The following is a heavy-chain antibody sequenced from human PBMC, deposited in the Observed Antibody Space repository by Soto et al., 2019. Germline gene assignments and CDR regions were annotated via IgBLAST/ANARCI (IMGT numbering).Heavy chain of an antibody. CDR3: ARYHRGSSGYFDY. Sequence: ASVKVSCKASGYTFTSYYMHWVRLAPGQGLEWMGIINPSGGSTSYAQKFQGRVTMTRDTSTSTVYMELSSLRSEHPPVYYCARYHRGSSGYFDYWGQGTLPTVSS. V-gene: IGHV1-46*01. D-gene: IGHD3-22*01. CDR2: INPSGGST. CDR1: GYTFTSYY. J-gene: IGHJ4*02.